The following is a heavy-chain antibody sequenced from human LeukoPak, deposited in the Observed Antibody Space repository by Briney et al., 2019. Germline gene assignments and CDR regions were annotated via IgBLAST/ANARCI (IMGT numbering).Heavy chain of an antibody. CDR1: GGSISNFY. Sequence: PSETLSLTCAVSGGSISNFYWNWIRQPPGKGLECVGHIYYSGTTYYNPSLKSRVTISVDTSKNQFSLTLASVTAADTAVYYCARRSSSWAFDIWGQGTMVTVSS. CDR2: IYYSGTT. D-gene: IGHD2-2*01. V-gene: IGHV4-59*01. J-gene: IGHJ3*02. CDR3: ARRSSSWAFDI.